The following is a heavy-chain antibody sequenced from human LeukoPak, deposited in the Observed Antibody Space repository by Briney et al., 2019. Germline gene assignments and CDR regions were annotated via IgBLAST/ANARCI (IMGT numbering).Heavy chain of an antibody. D-gene: IGHD5-12*01. CDR1: GGSISSSSYY. V-gene: IGHV4-39*01. CDR2: IYYSGST. Sequence: SETLSLTCTVSGGSISSSSYYWGWIRQPRGKGLEWIGSIYYSGSTYYNPSLKSRVTISVDTSKNQFSLKLSSVTAADTAVYYCARHEGYVECFDYWGQGTLVTVSS. J-gene: IGHJ4*02. CDR3: ARHEGYVECFDY.